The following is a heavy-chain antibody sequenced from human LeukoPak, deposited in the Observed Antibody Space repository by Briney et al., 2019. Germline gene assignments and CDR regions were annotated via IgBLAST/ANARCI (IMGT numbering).Heavy chain of an antibody. D-gene: IGHD3-3*01. V-gene: IGHV4-59*01. CDR3: ARGFGQSIFGVVVPYIMDV. J-gene: IGHJ6*02. CDR2: ISYSGST. CDR1: GGSISSYY. Sequence: SETLSLTCTVSGGSISSYYWSWVRQPPGKGLEWIGYISYSGSTNYNPSLKSRVTISADTSKNQFSLKLSSVTAADAAVYYCARGFGQSIFGVVVPYIMDVWGQGTSVTVSS.